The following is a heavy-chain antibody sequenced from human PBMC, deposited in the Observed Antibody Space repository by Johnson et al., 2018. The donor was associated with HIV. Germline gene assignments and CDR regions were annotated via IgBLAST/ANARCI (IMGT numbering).Heavy chain of an antibody. CDR3: AKDEWERRGGDAFDI. V-gene: IGHV3-23*04. Sequence: EVQLVESGGGVVQPGRSLRLSCAASGFTFSSYAIHCVRQAPGQGLEWVSAISGSGGSTYYADSVTVRFTISRDNSKNTMYLPMNSLSAEDTAVYYGAKDEWERRGGDAFDIWGQGTMVTVSS. J-gene: IGHJ3*02. CDR2: ISGSGGST. D-gene: IGHD1-26*01. CDR1: GFTFSSYA.